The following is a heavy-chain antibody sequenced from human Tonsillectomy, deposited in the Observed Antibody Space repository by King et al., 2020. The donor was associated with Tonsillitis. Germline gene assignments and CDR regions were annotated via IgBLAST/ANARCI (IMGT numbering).Heavy chain of an antibody. CDR1: GFTFSSYT. J-gene: IGHJ5*02. Sequence: VQLVESGGGLVKPGGSLRLSCAASGFTFSSYTMTWVRQAPGKGLEWVSSISSSGTYIYYAGSLKGRFTISRDNAKNSLFLQTYSLRAADTAVYYCARDFNDFWSGYYNHWGQGTLVTVSS. D-gene: IGHD3-3*01. CDR2: ISSSGTYI. V-gene: IGHV3-21*01. CDR3: ARDFNDFWSGYYNH.